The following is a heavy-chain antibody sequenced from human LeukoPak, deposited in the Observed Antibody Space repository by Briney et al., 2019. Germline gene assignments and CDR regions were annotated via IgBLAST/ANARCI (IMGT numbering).Heavy chain of an antibody. CDR2: LSASDGNT. CDR1: GYPFTSYG. V-gene: IGHV1-18*01. D-gene: IGHD1-14*01. J-gene: IGHJ3*02. CDR3: AKTRNHAFDI. Sequence: ASVKVSCRASGYPFTSYGISWVRQAPGRGLGWMGWLSASDGNTNYAQKLQGRVTMTTDTSTSTVYMELRSLRSDDTAVYYCAKTRNHAFDIWGQGTMVTVSS.